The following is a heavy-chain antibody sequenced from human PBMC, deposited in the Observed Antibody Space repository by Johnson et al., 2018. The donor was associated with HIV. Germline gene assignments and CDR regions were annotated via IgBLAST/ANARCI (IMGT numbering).Heavy chain of an antibody. V-gene: IGHV3-30*02. CDR2: IRYYGTNK. D-gene: IGHD1-26*01. J-gene: IGHJ3*01. CDR1: GFPFSSYG. CDR3: AKEESGSFLAFDF. Sequence: QVQLVESGGGVVQPGGSLRLSCAASGFPFSSYGMHWVRQAPGKGLEWVAFIRYYGTNKYYADSVKGRFTISRDNSRDTLHLQMHSLRPEDTAVYHCAKEESGSFLAFDFWGQGTMVTVSS.